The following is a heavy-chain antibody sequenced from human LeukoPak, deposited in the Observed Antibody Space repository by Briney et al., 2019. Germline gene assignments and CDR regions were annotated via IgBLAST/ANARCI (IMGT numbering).Heavy chain of an antibody. CDR1: GDSVSSNSAA. CDR2: TYYRSKWYN. CDR3: ARGTLLWFGETSRHFDY. D-gene: IGHD3-10*01. Sequence: SQTLSLTFAISGDSVSSNSAAWNWIMQSPSRGLEWLGRTYYRSKWYNDYAVSVKSRITINPDTSKNQFSLQLNSVTPEDTAVYYCARGTLLWFGETSRHFDYWGQGTLVTVSS. J-gene: IGHJ4*02. V-gene: IGHV6-1*01.